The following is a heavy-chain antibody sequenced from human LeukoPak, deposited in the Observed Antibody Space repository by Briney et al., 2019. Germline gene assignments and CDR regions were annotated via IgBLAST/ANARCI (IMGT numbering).Heavy chain of an antibody. Sequence: PGGSLRLSCAASGFTFSSYAMHWVRQAPGKGLEWVAVISYDGSNKYYADSVKGRFTISRDNSKNTLYLQMNSLRAEDTAVYYCARDRTIVVVPAAGFDYWGQGTLVTVSS. CDR3: ARDRTIVVVPAAGFDY. CDR2: ISYDGSNK. V-gene: IGHV3-30-3*01. CDR1: GFTFSSYA. D-gene: IGHD2-2*01. J-gene: IGHJ4*02.